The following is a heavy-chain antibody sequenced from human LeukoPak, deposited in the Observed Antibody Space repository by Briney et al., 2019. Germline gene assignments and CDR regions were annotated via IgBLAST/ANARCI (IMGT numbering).Heavy chain of an antibody. V-gene: IGHV3-48*04. CDR1: GFTFSTYA. D-gene: IGHD2/OR15-2a*01. Sequence: GGSLRLSCAASGFTFSTYAMHWVRQAPGKGLEWVSYISSSGSTIYYADSVKGRFTISRDNAKNSLYLQMNSLRAEDTAVYYCARDSTYEWFDPWGQGTLVTVSS. CDR2: ISSSGSTI. J-gene: IGHJ5*02. CDR3: ARDSTYEWFDP.